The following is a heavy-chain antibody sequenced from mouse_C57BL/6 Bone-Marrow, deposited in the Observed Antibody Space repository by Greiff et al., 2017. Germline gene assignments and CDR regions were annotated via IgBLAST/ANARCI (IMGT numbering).Heavy chain of an antibody. D-gene: IGHD2-3*01. CDR1: GYTFTSYW. CDR2: IDPSDSYT. Sequence: VQLQQPGAELVKPGASVKLSCKASGYTFTSYWMQWVKQRPGQGLEWIGEIDPSDSYTNYNQKFKGKATLTVDTSSSTGYMQLSSLTSEDSAVYYCARDDGYFYWYFDVWGTGTTVTVSS. J-gene: IGHJ1*03. V-gene: IGHV1-50*01. CDR3: ARDDGYFYWYFDV.